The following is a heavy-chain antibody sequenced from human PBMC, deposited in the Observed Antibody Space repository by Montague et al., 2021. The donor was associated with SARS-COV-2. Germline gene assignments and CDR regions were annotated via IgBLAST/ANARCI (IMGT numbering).Heavy chain of an antibody. D-gene: IGHD3-22*01. V-gene: IGHV4-34*01. CDR3: ARGTRVVGITPGFRW. Sequence: SETLSLTCAVSGGSFHIFSWGWIRQSLGKGLEWIGEIDHTGDTKYNPSLKSRVTISVDKSKNQFSLNVTSMTAADTAMYYCARGTRVVGITPGFRWWGQGTQVAVSS. CDR2: IDHTGDT. CDR1: GGSFHIFS. J-gene: IGHJ4*02.